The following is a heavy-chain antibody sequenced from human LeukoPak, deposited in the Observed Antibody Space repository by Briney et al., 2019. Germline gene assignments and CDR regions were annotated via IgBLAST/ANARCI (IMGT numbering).Heavy chain of an antibody. Sequence: GGSLRLSCAASGFTFSSYAMGWVRQAPGKGLEWVSALSGSGGSTYYANSVKGRFTISRDNSKNTLYLQMNSLRAEDTAVYYCAKDRYYDSRLYDFWGQGTLVTVSS. CDR3: AKDRYYDSRLYDF. CDR2: LSGSGGST. V-gene: IGHV3-23*01. D-gene: IGHD3-22*01. CDR1: GFTFSSYA. J-gene: IGHJ4*02.